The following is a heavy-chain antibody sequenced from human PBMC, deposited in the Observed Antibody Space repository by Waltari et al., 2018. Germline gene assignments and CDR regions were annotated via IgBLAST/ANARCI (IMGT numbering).Heavy chain of an antibody. V-gene: IGHV4-4*02. Sequence: QLQLQESGPGLVKPSGTLSLTCAVSGDSISCCYWWSWVRQSPEKGLEWIGQVYNSGRTHYNPSLQSRVTISVDKPKNQFALKLNSVTAADTAVYYCAGDRGIGLFFDYWGQGTLVTVSS. J-gene: IGHJ4*02. D-gene: IGHD2-15*01. CDR3: AGDRGIGLFFDY. CDR1: GDSISCCYW. CDR2: VYNSGRT.